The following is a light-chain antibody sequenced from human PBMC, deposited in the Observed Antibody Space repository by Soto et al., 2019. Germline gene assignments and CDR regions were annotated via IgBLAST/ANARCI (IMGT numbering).Light chain of an antibody. CDR3: SSYTESSNYV. J-gene: IGLJ1*01. V-gene: IGLV2-14*01. CDR1: SSDLAIYNY. Sequence: QSVLTQPASVSGSPGQSITISCTGTSSDLAIYNYVSWYQQQPGKAPKLMIYQVTNRPSGVSNRFSGSRSGNTASLTISGLQAEDEADYYCSSYTESSNYVFGTGTKLTGL. CDR2: QVT.